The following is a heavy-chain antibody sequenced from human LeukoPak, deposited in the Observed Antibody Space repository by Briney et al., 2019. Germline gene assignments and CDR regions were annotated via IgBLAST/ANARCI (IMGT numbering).Heavy chain of an antibody. CDR2: INPSGGST. CDR1: GYTFTGYY. V-gene: IGHV1-46*01. Sequence: GASVKVSCKASGYTFTGYYMHWVRQAPGQGLEWMGIINPSGGSTSYTQKFQGRVIMTRDTSTSTVYMELTSLRSEDTAVYYCARGGVLVPESMSVFYYYYYMDVWGKGTTVTISS. J-gene: IGHJ6*03. CDR3: ARGGVLVPESMSVFYYYYYMDV. D-gene: IGHD2-2*01.